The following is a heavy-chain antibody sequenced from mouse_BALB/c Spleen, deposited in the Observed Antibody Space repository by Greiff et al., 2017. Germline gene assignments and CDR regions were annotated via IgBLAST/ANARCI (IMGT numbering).Heavy chain of an antibody. J-gene: IGHJ3*01. CDR3: ARVGLRRFAY. V-gene: IGHV5-17*02. CDR2: ISSGSSTI. Sequence: EVHLVESGGGLVQPGGSRKLSCAASGFTFSSFGMHWVRQAPEKGLEWVAYISSGSSTIYYADTVKGRFTISRDNPKNTLFLQMTSLRSEDTAMYYCARVGLRRFAYWGQGTLVTVSA. CDR1: GFTFSSFG. D-gene: IGHD2-2*01.